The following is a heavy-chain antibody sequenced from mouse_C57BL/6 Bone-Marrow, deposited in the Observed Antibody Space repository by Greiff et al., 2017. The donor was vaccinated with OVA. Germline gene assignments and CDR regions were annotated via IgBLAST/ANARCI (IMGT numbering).Heavy chain of an antibody. V-gene: IGHV5-4*01. Sequence: EVQGVESGGGLVKPGGSLKLSCAASGFTFSSYAMSWVRQTPEKRLEWVATISDGGSYTYYPDNVKGRFTISRDNAKNNLYLQMSHLKSEDTAMXYCAREGLPLIFGYWGQGTTLTVSS. CDR3: AREGLPLIFGY. D-gene: IGHD5-5*01. CDR2: ISDGGSYT. CDR1: GFTFSSYA. J-gene: IGHJ2*01.